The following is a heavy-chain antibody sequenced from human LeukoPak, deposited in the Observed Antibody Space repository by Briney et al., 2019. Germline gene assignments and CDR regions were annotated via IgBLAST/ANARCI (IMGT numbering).Heavy chain of an antibody. J-gene: IGHJ5*02. CDR3: ARGKYYDFWSGNSNWFDP. CDR2: INHSGST. V-gene: IGHV4-34*01. Sequence: SETLSLTCAVYGGSFSGYYWSWIRQPPGKGLEWIGEINHSGSTNYNPSLKSRVTISVDTSKNQFSLTLSSVTAADTAVYYCARGKYYDFWSGNSNWFDPWGQGTLATVSS. D-gene: IGHD3-3*01. CDR1: GGSFSGYY.